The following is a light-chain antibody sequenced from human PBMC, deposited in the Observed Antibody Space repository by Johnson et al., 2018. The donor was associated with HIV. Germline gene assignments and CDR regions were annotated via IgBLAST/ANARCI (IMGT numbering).Light chain of an antibody. V-gene: IGLV1-51*01. J-gene: IGLJ1*01. CDR1: SSNIGNNY. CDR2: DNN. Sequence: QSVLTQPPSVSAAPGQKVTISCSGSSSNIGNNYVSWYQQLPGTAPKLIIYDNNKRPSGIPDRFSGSKSGTSATLRITGLQTGDEADYYCGTWDSSLRLFGTGTKVTVL. CDR3: GTWDSSLRL.